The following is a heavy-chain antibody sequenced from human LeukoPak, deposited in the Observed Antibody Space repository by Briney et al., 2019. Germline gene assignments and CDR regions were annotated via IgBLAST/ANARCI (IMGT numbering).Heavy chain of an antibody. D-gene: IGHD3-22*01. J-gene: IGHJ3*01. CDR2: ITWYSCRI. Sequence: GGALRVSCPSSGCTFDYYAMHWLRQAASKGLEGVSLITWYSCRIGYAGCVKGRLTISRENAKNSVSLQMHSLRIEDTAIYYCEKDRSGYYPYSFDVWGQGTMVTVSS. CDR3: EKDRSGYYPYSFDV. CDR1: GCTFDYYA. V-gene: IGHV3-9*01.